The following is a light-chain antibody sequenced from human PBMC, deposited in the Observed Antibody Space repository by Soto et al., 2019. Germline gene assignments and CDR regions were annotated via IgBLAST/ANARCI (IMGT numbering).Light chain of an antibody. V-gene: IGKV3-20*01. J-gene: IGKJ1*01. CDR3: QQYNNSFRT. CDR2: GVS. Sequence: EIVLTQSPATLSLSTGERATLSCRASQSVDSLLAWYQQKPGQAPRLLIYGVSSRASGIPDRFSGSGSGTEFTPTIIRLEPEDYAVYYCQQYNNSFRTFGQGTKVDIK. CDR1: QSVDSL.